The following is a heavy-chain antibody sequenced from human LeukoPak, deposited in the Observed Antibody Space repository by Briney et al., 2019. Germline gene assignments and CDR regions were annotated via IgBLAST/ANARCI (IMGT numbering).Heavy chain of an antibody. J-gene: IGHJ4*02. CDR3: TKGGKRIMCPTSCHGN. CDR1: GFTFSSYG. Sequence: GGSLRLSCAASGFTFSSYGMSWVRQAPGKGLEWVSDISGSGGSTDYADSVKGRFTISKDNSKNTVYLQMNSLRVEDTAVYYCTKGGKRIMCPTSCHGNWGQGTLVTVSS. D-gene: IGHD2-15*01. V-gene: IGHV3-23*01. CDR2: ISGSGGST.